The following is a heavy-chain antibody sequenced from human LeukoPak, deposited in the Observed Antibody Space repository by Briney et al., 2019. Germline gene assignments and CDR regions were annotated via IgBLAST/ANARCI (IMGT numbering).Heavy chain of an antibody. CDR3: ARDRRWELLHAFDI. CDR2: INHSGST. CDR1: GGSFSGYY. D-gene: IGHD1-26*01. J-gene: IGHJ3*02. Sequence: SETQSLTCAVYGGSFSGYYWSWIRQPPGKGLEWIGEINHSGSTNYNPSLKSRVTISVDTSKNQFSLMLSSVTAADTAVYYCARDRRWELLHAFDIWGQGTMVTVSS. V-gene: IGHV4-34*01.